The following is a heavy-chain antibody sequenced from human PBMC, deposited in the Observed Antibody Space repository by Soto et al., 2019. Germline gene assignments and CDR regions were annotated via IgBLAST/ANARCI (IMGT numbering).Heavy chain of an antibody. J-gene: IGHJ1*01. CDR3: AKDSPVGVPLLRDLHD. CDR1: GFTFINYG. D-gene: IGHD2-15*01. V-gene: IGHV3-23*01. CDR2: ISGSGGST. Sequence: PWGSLRLSCAASGFTFINYGISFVRHSPGKGLEWVSVISGSGGSTYYADSVKGRFTLSRDNSKNTVYLQMNSLRAEDTAVYYCAKDSPVGVPLLRDLHDWGQGTLVTVSS.